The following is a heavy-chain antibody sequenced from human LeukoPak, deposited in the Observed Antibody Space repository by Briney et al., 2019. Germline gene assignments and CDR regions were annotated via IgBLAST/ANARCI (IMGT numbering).Heavy chain of an antibody. CDR1: GFTFSSYW. Sequence: GGSLRLSCAASGFTFSSYWMHWVRQAPGKGLMWVSRINSDGSSTTYADSVKGRFTISRDNAKNTLYLQMNSLRAEDTAVYFCARALEWELTPSYFDYWGQGTLVTVSS. J-gene: IGHJ4*02. CDR3: ARALEWELTPSYFDY. V-gene: IGHV3-74*01. CDR2: INSDGSST. D-gene: IGHD1-26*01.